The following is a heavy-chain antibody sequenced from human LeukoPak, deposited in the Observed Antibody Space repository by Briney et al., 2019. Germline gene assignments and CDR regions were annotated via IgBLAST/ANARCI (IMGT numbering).Heavy chain of an antibody. J-gene: IGHJ4*02. CDR2: INHSGST. V-gene: IGHV4-34*01. CDR1: GGSFSGYY. Sequence: SETLSLTCAVYGGSFSGYYWSWIRQPPGKGLEWIGEINHSGSTNYNPSLKSRVTISVDTSKNQFSLKLSSVTAADTAVYYCARYRWSGGSYYYFDYWGQGTLVTVSS. D-gene: IGHD1-26*01. CDR3: ARYRWSGGSYYYFDY.